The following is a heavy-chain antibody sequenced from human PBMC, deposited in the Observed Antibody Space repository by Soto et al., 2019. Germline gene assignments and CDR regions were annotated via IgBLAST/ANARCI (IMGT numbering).Heavy chain of an antibody. V-gene: IGHV1-3*01. D-gene: IGHD3-9*01. J-gene: IGHJ5*02. CDR2: INAGNGNT. CDR1: GYTFTSYA. Sequence: QVQLVQSGAEVKKPGASVKVSCKASGYTFTSYAMHWVRPAPGQRLEWMGRINAGNGNTKYSQKFQGRVTITRETSASTAYMELSSLRSEATAVYYCARDYDILTGYWLGWFDPWGQGTLVTVSS. CDR3: ARDYDILTGYWLGWFDP.